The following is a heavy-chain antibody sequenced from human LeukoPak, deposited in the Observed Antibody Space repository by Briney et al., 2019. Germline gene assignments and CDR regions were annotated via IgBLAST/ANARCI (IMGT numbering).Heavy chain of an antibody. D-gene: IGHD3-10*01. CDR1: GCTFSSYA. J-gene: IGHJ5*02. Sequence: SVKVSCKASGCTFSSYAISWVRQAPGQGLEWMGWIIPIFGTANYAQKFQGRVTITADKSTSTAYMELSSLRSEDTAVYYCARGDITMVRGVIIPSRFDPWGQGTLVTVSS. CDR2: IIPIFGTA. CDR3: ARGDITMVRGVIIPSRFDP. V-gene: IGHV1-69*06.